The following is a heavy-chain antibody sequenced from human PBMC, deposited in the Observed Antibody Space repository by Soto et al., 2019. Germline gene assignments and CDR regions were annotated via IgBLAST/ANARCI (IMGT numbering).Heavy chain of an antibody. CDR2: IVVGSGNT. J-gene: IGHJ6*02. CDR3: AADLYENGSGTSGASYGMDV. Sequence: SVKVSCKASGFTFTSSAVQWVRQARGQRLEWIGWIVVGSGNTNYAQKFQERVTITRDMSTSTAYMELSSLRSEDTAVYYCAADLYENGSGTSGASYGMDVWGQGTTVTVSS. V-gene: IGHV1-58*01. D-gene: IGHD3-10*01. CDR1: GFTFTSSA.